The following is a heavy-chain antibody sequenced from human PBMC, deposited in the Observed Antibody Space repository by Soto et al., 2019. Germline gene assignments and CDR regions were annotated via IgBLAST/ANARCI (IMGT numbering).Heavy chain of an antibody. CDR3: EKDDNKYSYGYNFDY. D-gene: IGHD5-18*01. J-gene: IGHJ4*02. CDR1: GFTFSSYA. Sequence: GGSLRLSCAASGFTFSSYAMSWVRQAPGKGLEWVSAISGSGGSTYYADSVKGRFTISRDNSKNTLYLQMNSLRAEDTAVYYCEKDDNKYSYGYNFDYWGQGTLVTVSS. V-gene: IGHV3-23*01. CDR2: ISGSGGST.